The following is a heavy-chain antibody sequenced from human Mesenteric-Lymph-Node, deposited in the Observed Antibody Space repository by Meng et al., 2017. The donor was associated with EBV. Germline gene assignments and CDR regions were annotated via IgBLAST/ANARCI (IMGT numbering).Heavy chain of an antibody. D-gene: IGHD5-12*01. Sequence: GPLGPPGAGVKKPGASVNVSCKASGYSFTSYGILWVRQAPRQGLEWMGWISGYNGNTNYPQKVQGRLTLTADTSTSTAFMELRSLTSDDTAVYYCARDVLGSGDYWGQGTLVTVSS. CDR2: ISGYNGNT. CDR3: ARDVLGSGDY. J-gene: IGHJ4*02. CDR1: GYSFTSYG. V-gene: IGHV1-18*01.